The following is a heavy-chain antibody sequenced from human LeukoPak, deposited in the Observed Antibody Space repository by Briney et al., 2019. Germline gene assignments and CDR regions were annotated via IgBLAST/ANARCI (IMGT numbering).Heavy chain of an antibody. CDR2: IRYDGSNK. CDR3: AKDESRSSVAGPDGYFDY. J-gene: IGHJ4*02. Sequence: PGGSLRLSCAASGFTFSSYGMHWVRQAPGKGLEWVAFIRYDGSNKYYADSVKGRFTISRDNSKNTLYLQMNSLRAEDTAVYYCAKDESRSSVAGPDGYFDYWGQGTLVTVSS. D-gene: IGHD2-2*01. V-gene: IGHV3-30*02. CDR1: GFTFSSYG.